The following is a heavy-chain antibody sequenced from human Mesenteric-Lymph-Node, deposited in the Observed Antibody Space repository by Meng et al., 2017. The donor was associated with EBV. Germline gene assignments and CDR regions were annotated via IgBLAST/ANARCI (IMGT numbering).Heavy chain of an antibody. CDR1: GDSVSNTNGA. J-gene: IGHJ4*02. CDR3: SRESWRAFDY. CDR2: TYYRSKWYN. Sequence: QVHMQQSGPRLVKPSQTLSPTCAIAGDSVSNTNGACNWIRQSPSRGLEWLGRTYYRSKWYNEYAQSVKGRITINPDTSKSEFSLQLNSVTPDDTAVYYCSRESWRAFDYWGQGTLVTVSS. V-gene: IGHV6-1*02.